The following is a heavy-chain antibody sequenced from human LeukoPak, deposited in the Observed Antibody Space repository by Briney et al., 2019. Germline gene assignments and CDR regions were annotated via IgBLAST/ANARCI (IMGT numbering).Heavy chain of an antibody. CDR1: GGSISSSNW. J-gene: IGHJ3*02. CDR3: ARLYYDYVWGSYPDDAFDI. Sequence: PSGTLSLTCAVSGGSISSSNWWSWVRQPPGKGLEWIGEIYHSGSTNYNPSLKSRVTISVDKSKNQFSLKLSSVTAADTAVYYCARLYYDYVWGSYPDDAFDIWGQGTMVTVSS. CDR2: IYHSGST. V-gene: IGHV4-4*02. D-gene: IGHD3-16*02.